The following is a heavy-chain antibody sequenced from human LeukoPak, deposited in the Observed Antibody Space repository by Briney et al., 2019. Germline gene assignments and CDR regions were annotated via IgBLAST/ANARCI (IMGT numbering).Heavy chain of an antibody. D-gene: IGHD3-22*01. CDR1: GFTFSSYW. CDR2: INSDGSST. J-gene: IGHJ4*02. Sequence: PGGSLRLSCAASGFTFSSYWMHWVRQAPGKGLVWVSRINSDGSSTSYADSVKGRFTISRDNAKNTLYLQMNSLRAEDTAVYYCATYYYDSSGYRFDYWGQGTLVTVSS. CDR3: ATYYYDSSGYRFDY. V-gene: IGHV3-74*01.